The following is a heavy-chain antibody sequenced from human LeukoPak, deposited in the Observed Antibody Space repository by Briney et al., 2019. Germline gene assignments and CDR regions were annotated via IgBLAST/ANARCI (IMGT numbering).Heavy chain of an antibody. Sequence: SETLSLTCTVSGGSINSYYWSWIRQPPGKGLEWIGYIYYSGSTNYNPSLKSRVTISVHTSKNQFSLKLSSVTAADTAVYYCARLTGYSSESWFDPWGQEPWSPSPQ. CDR3: ARLTGYSSESWFDP. D-gene: IGHD3-9*01. CDR1: GGSINSYY. V-gene: IGHV4-59*01. CDR2: IYYSGST. J-gene: IGHJ5*02.